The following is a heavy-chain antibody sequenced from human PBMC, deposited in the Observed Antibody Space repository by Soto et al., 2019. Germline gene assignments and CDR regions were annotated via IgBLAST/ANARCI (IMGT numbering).Heavy chain of an antibody. J-gene: IGHJ4*02. V-gene: IGHV1-46*01. CDR1: GYTFTYNF. CDR2: INPSAGTT. CDR3: ARGSQCAVDHYNKYFFDY. Sequence: ASVQVSCKASGYTFTYNFMHWVRQAPGQGLEWMGIINPSAGTTRAAQKFQGRVTMTRDTSTTTVYMELSSLRSEDTAVYYCARGSQCAVDHYNKYFFDYWGQGSLVTVSS. D-gene: IGHD6-19*01.